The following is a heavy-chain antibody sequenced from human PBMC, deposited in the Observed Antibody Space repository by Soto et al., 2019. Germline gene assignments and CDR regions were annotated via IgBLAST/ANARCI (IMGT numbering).Heavy chain of an antibody. CDR2: SHHNGGT. CDR3: ARGIGEEWPASDF. V-gene: IGHV4-34*01. D-gene: IGHD3-10*01. J-gene: IGHJ4*02. Sequence: QVQLQQWGAGLLKPSETLSLTCTVYGGSFSRYHWNWIRPAPGKGLEWIGESHHNGGTNYSPSLEGRVTISVVTSKKESSLKLRSVTAADTAGYYRARGIGEEWPASDFWGQGNLVSVSS. CDR1: GGSFSRYH.